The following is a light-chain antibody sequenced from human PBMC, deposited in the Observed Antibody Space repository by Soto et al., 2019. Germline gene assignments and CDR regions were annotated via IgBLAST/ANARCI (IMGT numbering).Light chain of an antibody. Sequence: DIQMTQSPFTLSASVGDRVTITCWASQSISSWLAWYQQTPGKAPKLLIYDASSLESGVPSRFSGSGSGTEFTLTISSLQPDDFATYYCQQYNSYPLTFGGGTKVEIK. CDR1: QSISSW. V-gene: IGKV1-5*01. CDR2: DAS. J-gene: IGKJ4*01. CDR3: QQYNSYPLT.